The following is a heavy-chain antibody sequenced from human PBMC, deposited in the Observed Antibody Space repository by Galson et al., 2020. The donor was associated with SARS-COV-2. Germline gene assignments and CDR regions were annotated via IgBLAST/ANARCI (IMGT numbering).Heavy chain of an antibody. CDR2: ISYDGSNK. Sequence: GGSLRLSCAASGFTFSSYGMHWVRQAPGKGLEWVAVISYDGSNKYYADSVKGRFTISRDNSKNTLYLQMNSLRAEDTAVYYCAKGGYYGSGTYYNIFDYWGQGTLVTVSS. CDR1: GFTFSSYG. CDR3: AKGGYYGSGTYYNIFDY. J-gene: IGHJ4*02. D-gene: IGHD3-10*01. V-gene: IGHV3-30*18.